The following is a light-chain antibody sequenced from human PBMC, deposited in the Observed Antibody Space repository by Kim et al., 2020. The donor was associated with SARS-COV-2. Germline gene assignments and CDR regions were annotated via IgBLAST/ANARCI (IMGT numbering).Light chain of an antibody. Sequence: DVGMTQSPLSLPVTLGQPASISCRSSQSLVYSDGNTYLSWLQQRPGQSPRRLIYKVSNRDSGVPDRFSGSGSGTDFTLKISRVEAEDVGVYYCMQGTHWPRTFGQGTKVDIK. V-gene: IGKV2-30*01. J-gene: IGKJ1*01. CDR2: KVS. CDR3: MQGTHWPRT. CDR1: QSLVYSDGNTY.